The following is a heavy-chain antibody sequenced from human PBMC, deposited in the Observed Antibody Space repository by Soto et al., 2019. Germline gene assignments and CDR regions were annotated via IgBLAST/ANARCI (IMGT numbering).Heavy chain of an antibody. CDR1: GFTFNSYA. CDR3: ARVANIEDAFDI. CDR2: IGGSGGGT. Sequence: GGSLRLSCAGSGFTFNSYAMTWVRQAPGKGLEWVSSIGGSGGGTFYAESVKGRFTISRDISTNTLFLQMKSLRSEDTAMYYCARVANIEDAFDIWGQGTMVTVS. J-gene: IGHJ3*02. V-gene: IGHV3-23*01.